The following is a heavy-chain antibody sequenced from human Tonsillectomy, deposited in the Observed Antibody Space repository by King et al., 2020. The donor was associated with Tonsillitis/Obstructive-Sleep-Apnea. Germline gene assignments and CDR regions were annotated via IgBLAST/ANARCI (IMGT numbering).Heavy chain of an antibody. D-gene: IGHD3-3*01. V-gene: IGHV3-33*01. CDR3: AGEMVTICGVVRTESGFDY. Sequence: VHLVESGGGVVQPGRSLRLSCAASGFTFSSYGMHWVRQAPGKGLEWVAVIWYDGSNKYYADSVKGRFTISRDNSKNTLYLQMNSLRAEDTAVYYCAGEMVTICGVVRTESGFDYWGQGTLVTVSS. J-gene: IGHJ4*02. CDR1: GFTFSSYG. CDR2: IWYDGSNK.